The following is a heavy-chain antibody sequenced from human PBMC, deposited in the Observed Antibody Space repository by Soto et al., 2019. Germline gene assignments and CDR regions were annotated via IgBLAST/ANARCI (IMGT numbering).Heavy chain of an antibody. J-gene: IGHJ6*02. V-gene: IGHV3-23*01. CDR1: GFSFSNYA. CDR3: AKSPSSGWAYYHYGLDV. CDR2: ISGNVRTT. D-gene: IGHD6-19*01. Sequence: GGSLRLSCAASGFSFSNYAMSWVRQAPGKGLEWVSAISGNVRTTYYADSVKGRFTISRDNSRKTLFLQMNSLRAEDTAVYYCAKSPSSGWAYYHYGLDVWGHGTTVTVSS.